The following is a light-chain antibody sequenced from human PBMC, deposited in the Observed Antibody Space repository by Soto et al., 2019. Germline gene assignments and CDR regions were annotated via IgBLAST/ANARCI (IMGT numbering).Light chain of an antibody. CDR3: QQYHSWPHT. CDR2: GAS. Sequence: ETVLTQSPATLSVSTGERATFSCKASQSVTSNLAWYQQKPGQVPRPIIYGASTRATGIPARFSCSGSGTEFTLSISSLQSEDFAIYHCQQYHSWPHTFGQGTKLETK. J-gene: IGKJ2*01. CDR1: QSVTSN. V-gene: IGKV3-15*01.